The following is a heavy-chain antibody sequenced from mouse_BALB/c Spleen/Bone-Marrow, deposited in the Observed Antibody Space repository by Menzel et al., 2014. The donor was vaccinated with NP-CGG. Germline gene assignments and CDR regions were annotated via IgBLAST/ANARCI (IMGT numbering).Heavy chain of an antibody. CDR2: ISNGSSTI. D-gene: IGHD2-4*01. Sequence: EVKLMESGGGLVQPGGSRKLSCAASGFTFSSFGTHWVRQAPEKGLEWVAYISNGSSTIYYADTVKGRFTISRDNPKNTLFQQMTSLRSEDTAMYYCARKGAMITHYYAMDYWGQGTSVTVSS. V-gene: IGHV5-17*02. CDR1: GFTFSSFG. CDR3: ARKGAMITHYYAMDY. J-gene: IGHJ4*01.